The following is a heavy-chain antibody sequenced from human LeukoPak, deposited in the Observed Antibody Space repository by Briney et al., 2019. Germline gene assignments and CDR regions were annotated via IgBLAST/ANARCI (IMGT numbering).Heavy chain of an antibody. CDR1: GFTFSSYW. CDR2: INSDGSST. V-gene: IGHV3-74*01. CDR3: ARGVITGVDAFDI. J-gene: IGHJ3*02. Sequence: GGSLRLSCAASGFTFSSYWMHWVRQAPGKGLVWVSRINSDGSSTSYADSVKGRFTISRDNAKNTLYLQMNSLRAEDTAVYYCARGVITGVDAFDIWGQGTIVTVSS. D-gene: IGHD1-20*01.